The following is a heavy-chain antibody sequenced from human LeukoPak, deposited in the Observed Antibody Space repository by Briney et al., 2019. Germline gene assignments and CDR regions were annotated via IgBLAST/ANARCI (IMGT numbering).Heavy chain of an antibody. D-gene: IGHD6-6*01. CDR3: AKEKQLVSGALDY. CDR1: GFTFSNYA. CDR2: ISGSGGST. Sequence: PGGSLRLSCAASGFTFSNYAMSWVRQAPGKGLEWVSGISGSGGSTYYADSVKGRFTVSRDNSKNTLYLQMNSLRAEDTAVYYCAKEKQLVSGALDYWGQGTLVTVSS. V-gene: IGHV3-23*01. J-gene: IGHJ4*02.